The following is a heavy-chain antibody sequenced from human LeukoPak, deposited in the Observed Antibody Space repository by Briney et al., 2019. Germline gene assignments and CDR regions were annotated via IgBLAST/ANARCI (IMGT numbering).Heavy chain of an antibody. CDR3: ARVRQQWLTIDY. CDR2: INPSGGST. CDR1: RYTFTSYY. J-gene: IGHJ4*02. V-gene: IGHV1-46*03. Sequence: ASVKVSCKASRYTFTSYYMHWVRQAPGQGLEWMGIINPSGGSTSYAQKFQGRVTMTRDTSTSTVYMELSSLRSEDTAVYYCARVRQQWLTIDYWGQGTLVTVSS. D-gene: IGHD6-19*01.